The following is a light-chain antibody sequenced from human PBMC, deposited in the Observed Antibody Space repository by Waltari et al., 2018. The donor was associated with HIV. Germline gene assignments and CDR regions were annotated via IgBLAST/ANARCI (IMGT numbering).Light chain of an antibody. CDR2: GNT. CDR3: HSYDSSLSAAV. V-gene: IGLV1-40*01. CDR1: RCNIGARYE. J-gene: IGLJ2*01. Sequence: QSVLTQPPSVSAAPGQRVTISCSGHRCNIGARYEVHSYQQLPGTAPKLLIYGNTNRPSGVPDRFSAFKSGTSASLVITGLQAEDEADYYCHSYDSSLSAAVFGGGTKLTVL.